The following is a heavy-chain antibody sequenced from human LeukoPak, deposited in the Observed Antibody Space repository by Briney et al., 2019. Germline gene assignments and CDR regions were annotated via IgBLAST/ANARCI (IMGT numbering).Heavy chain of an antibody. CDR3: ASVYYYDSGSRWGDYFDY. CDR2: IKQDGSEK. J-gene: IGHJ4*02. Sequence: GGSLRLSCAASGLTFSIYWMSWVRQAPGKGLEWVANIKQDGSEKYYVDSVKGRFTISRDNAKNSLYLQMNSLRAEDTAVYYCASVYYYDSGSRWGDYFDYWGQGTLVTVSS. D-gene: IGHD3-10*01. V-gene: IGHV3-7*01. CDR1: GLTFSIYW.